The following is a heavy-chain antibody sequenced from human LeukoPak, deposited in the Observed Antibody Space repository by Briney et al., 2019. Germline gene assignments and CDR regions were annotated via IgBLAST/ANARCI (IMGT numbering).Heavy chain of an antibody. CDR3: AKDGRQRKTYYYASGSANAFDI. J-gene: IGHJ3*02. V-gene: IGHV3-30*02. CDR1: GFTFSSYG. D-gene: IGHD3-10*01. CDR2: VRYDGSNK. Sequence: GGSLRLSCGASGFTFSSYGIHWVRQAPGKGLEWVAFVRYDGSNKYYADSVKGRFTISRDDSKNTLYLQMNSLRTEDTAVYYCAKDGRQRKTYYYASGSANAFDIWGRGTMVTVSS.